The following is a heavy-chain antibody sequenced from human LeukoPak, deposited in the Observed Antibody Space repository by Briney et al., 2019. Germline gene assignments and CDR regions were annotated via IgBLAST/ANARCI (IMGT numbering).Heavy chain of an antibody. CDR1: GYTFTGYY. J-gene: IGHJ3*02. Sequence: GASVKVSCKASGYTFTGYYMHWVRQAPGQGLEWMGWINPNSGGTNYAQKFQGRVTMTRDTSISTAYMELSRLRSDDTAVYYSAKDRDFWSGNDDAFDIWGQGTMVTVSS. D-gene: IGHD3-3*01. CDR2: INPNSGGT. V-gene: IGHV1-2*02. CDR3: AKDRDFWSGNDDAFDI.